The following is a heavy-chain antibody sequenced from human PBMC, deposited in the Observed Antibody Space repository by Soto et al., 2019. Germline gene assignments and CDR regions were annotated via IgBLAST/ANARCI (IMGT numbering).Heavy chain of an antibody. CDR3: VRTYYSSSWFPFDR. CDR1: GFDFGDYY. Sequence: PXGYLRLSCTGSGFDFGDYYMSWIRQAPGKGLEWVSYIDSGDGTTYYTDSVKGRFTISRDNAKKTVYLQMSSLRVEDTALYYCVRTYYSSSWFPFDRWGQGTLVTVSS. D-gene: IGHD6-13*01. CDR2: IDSGDGTT. V-gene: IGHV3-11*01. J-gene: IGHJ4*02.